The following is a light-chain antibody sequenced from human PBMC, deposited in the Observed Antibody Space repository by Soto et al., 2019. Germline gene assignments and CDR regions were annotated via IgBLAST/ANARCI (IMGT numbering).Light chain of an antibody. Sequence: QSVLTQPPSASGTPGQRVTISCSGSNSNIGSKYVYWYQQLPGTAPKLLLYRNNQRPSGVPDRFSGSKSGTSASLAISGLRSEDEADYYRVAWDNSLVGGPAFGGGTKLTVL. CDR2: RNN. CDR1: NSNIGSKY. V-gene: IGLV1-47*01. CDR3: VAWDNSLVGGPA. J-gene: IGLJ2*01.